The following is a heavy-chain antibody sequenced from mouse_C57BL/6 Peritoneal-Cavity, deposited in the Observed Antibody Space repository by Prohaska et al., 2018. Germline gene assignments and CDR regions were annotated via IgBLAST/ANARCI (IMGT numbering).Heavy chain of an antibody. V-gene: IGHV3-3*01. J-gene: IGHJ4*01. CDR3: ARALDSSGYPYAMDY. D-gene: IGHD3-2*01. CDR2: TFYSGIT. Sequence: KLEYIGYTFYSGITYYNPSLESRTYITRDTSKNQFSLKLSSVTTEDTATYYCARALDSSGYPYAMDYWGQGTSVTVSS.